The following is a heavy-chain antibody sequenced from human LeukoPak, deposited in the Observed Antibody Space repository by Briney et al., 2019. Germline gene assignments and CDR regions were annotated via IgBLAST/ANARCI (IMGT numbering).Heavy chain of an antibody. CDR3: ARDSSGWYEQYFHY. J-gene: IGHJ4*02. CDR1: GFTFSSYE. Sequence: GGSLRLSCAASGFTFSSYEMNWVRQAPGKGLEWVSYISSSGSTIYYADSVKGRFTISRDNAKNSLYLQMNSLRAEDTAVYYCARDSSGWYEQYFHYWGQGTLVTVSS. CDR2: ISSSGSTI. V-gene: IGHV3-48*03. D-gene: IGHD6-19*01.